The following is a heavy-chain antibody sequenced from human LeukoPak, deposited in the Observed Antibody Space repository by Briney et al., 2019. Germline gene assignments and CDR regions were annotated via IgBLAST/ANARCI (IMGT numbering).Heavy chain of an antibody. Sequence: GGSLRLSCAASGFTFSSYAMSWVRQAPGKGLVWVSRASSDGSITTYADGVKGRFTISRDNAKNTLYLQMDSLKAEDTAIYYCTRDGYRLDVFDIWGQGTMVTVSS. CDR2: ASSDGSIT. CDR3: TRDGYRLDVFDI. D-gene: IGHD1-1*01. J-gene: IGHJ3*02. V-gene: IGHV3-74*01. CDR1: GFTFSSYA.